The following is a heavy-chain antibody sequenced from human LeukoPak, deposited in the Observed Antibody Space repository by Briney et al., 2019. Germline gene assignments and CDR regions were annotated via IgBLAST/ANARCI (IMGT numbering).Heavy chain of an antibody. CDR3: AKAYSYGTYYFDY. D-gene: IGHD5-18*01. J-gene: IGHJ4*02. V-gene: IGHV3-23*01. Sequence: GGSLRLSCAASGFTFSSYAMSWVRQAPGKGLEWVSAISGSGGSTYYADSVKGRFAISRDNSKNTLYLQMNSLRAEDTAVYYCAKAYSYGTYYFDYWGQGTLVTVSS. CDR2: ISGSGGST. CDR1: GFTFSSYA.